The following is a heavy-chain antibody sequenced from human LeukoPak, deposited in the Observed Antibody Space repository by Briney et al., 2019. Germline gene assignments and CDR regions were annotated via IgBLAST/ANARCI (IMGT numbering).Heavy chain of an antibody. CDR3: AKDHSYGSGSYVDY. CDR1: GFTFDDYA. Sequence: GGSLRLSCAASGFTFDDYAMHWVRQAPGKGLEWVSLISWYGGSTYYADSVRGRFTISRDNTKNSLYLQMNSLRAEDTALYYCAKDHSYGSGSYVDYWGQGTLVTVSS. D-gene: IGHD3-10*01. CDR2: ISWYGGST. J-gene: IGHJ4*02. V-gene: IGHV3-43D*03.